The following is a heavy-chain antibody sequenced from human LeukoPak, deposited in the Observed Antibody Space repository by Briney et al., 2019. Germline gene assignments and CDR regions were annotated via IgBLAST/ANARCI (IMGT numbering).Heavy chain of an antibody. CDR1: GFTFSSYE. D-gene: IGHD3-16*01. CDR3: AILYLGGDFDY. Sequence: PGGSLRLSCAASGFTFSSYEMNWVRQAPGKGLEWVSYISSSGSTIYYADSVKGQFTISRDNAKNSLYLQMNSLRAEDTAVYYCAILYLGGDFDYWGQGTLVTVSS. CDR2: ISSSGSTI. J-gene: IGHJ4*02. V-gene: IGHV3-48*03.